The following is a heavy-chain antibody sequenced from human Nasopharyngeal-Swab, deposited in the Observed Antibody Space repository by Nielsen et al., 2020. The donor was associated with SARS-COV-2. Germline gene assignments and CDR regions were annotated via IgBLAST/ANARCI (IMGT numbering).Heavy chain of an antibody. V-gene: IGHV3-23*01. CDR3: AKRLAAAGLNF. D-gene: IGHD6-13*01. CDR2: LIENGVDT. CDR1: GFTFSSHA. J-gene: IGHJ4*02. Sequence: GESLKISCVASGFTFSSHAMSWVRQAPGKGLEWVSGLIENGVDTYYAESVKGRFTVSRDNSKNTLYLQMNSLRAEDTAVYYCAKRLAAAGLNFWGQGTLVTVSS.